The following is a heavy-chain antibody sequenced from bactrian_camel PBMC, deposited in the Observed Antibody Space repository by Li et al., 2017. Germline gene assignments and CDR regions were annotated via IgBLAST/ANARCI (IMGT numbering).Heavy chain of an antibody. Sequence: HVQLVESGGGSVQAGGSLRLSCVASGETWKYYCMAWFRQAPGKEREGVASIHTSASRTNYGDSVKGRFTISADTSKNTMYLQLNNVDPEDTAMYYCAADRSRTGGYCSPVSGLYDYWGHGTQVTVS. J-gene: IGHJ4*01. CDR1: GETWKYYC. CDR2: IHTSASRT. V-gene: IGHV3S63*01. D-gene: IGHD2*01. CDR3: AADRSRTGGYCSPVSGLYDY.